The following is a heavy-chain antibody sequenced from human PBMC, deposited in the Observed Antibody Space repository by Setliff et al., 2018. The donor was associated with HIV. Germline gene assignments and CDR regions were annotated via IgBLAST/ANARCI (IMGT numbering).Heavy chain of an antibody. CDR3: ARLDYSNYYSYYIDV. D-gene: IGHD4-4*01. Sequence: SETLSLTCAVSGYSISSGYYWGWIRQPPGKGLEWIGAIYHSGSSYYSPSLKSRVTLFLDTSKNQFSLTLNSLTAADTAVYYCARLDYSNYYSYYIDVWGEGTMVTVSS. V-gene: IGHV4-38-2*01. J-gene: IGHJ6*03. CDR2: IYHSGSS. CDR1: GYSISSGYY.